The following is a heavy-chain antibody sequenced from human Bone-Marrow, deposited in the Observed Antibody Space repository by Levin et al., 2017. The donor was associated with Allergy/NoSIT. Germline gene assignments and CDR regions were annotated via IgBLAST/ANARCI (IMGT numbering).Heavy chain of an antibody. J-gene: IGHJ4*02. Sequence: GESLKISCAVSGFTFSTYWMHWVRQAPGKGLVWVARIKGDESRTSYADFAEGRFTVSRDNAKNMLYLQMNSLRAEDTAVYYCSRVDEYDSIFDYWGQGALVTVSS. V-gene: IGHV3-74*01. D-gene: IGHD3-22*01. CDR2: IKGDESRT. CDR3: SRVDEYDSIFDY. CDR1: GFTFSTYW.